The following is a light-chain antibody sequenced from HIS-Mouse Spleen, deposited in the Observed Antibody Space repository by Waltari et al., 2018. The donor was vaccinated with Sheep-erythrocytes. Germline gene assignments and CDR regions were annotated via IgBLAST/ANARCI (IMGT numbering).Light chain of an antibody. CDR2: AAS. CDR1: QGISSY. J-gene: IGKJ2*01. CDR3: QQLNSYPHT. V-gene: IGKV1-9*01. Sequence: DIQLTQSPSFLSASVGDRVTITCRASQGISSYLAWYQQKPGKAPKLLIYAASTLQSGVPSRFGGSGSGTEFTRTISSLQPEDFATYYCQQLNSYPHTFGQGTKLEIK.